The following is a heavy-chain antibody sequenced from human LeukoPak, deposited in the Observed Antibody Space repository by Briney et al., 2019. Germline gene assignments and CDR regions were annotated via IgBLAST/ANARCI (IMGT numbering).Heavy chain of an antibody. Sequence: GGSLRLSCTACGFTLTTYWLTWVRQAPGKGLEWVANIKPDGNEKYYVDTVKGRFTISRDNAKNSLYLQMNSLRAEDTAVYYCAKILAQNYYYYMDVWGKGTTVTVSS. J-gene: IGHJ6*03. CDR3: AKILAQNYYYYMDV. CDR2: IKPDGNEK. CDR1: GFTLTTYW. V-gene: IGHV3-7*01.